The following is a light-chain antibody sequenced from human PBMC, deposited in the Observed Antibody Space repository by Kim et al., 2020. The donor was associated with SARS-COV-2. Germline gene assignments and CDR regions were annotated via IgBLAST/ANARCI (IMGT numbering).Light chain of an antibody. CDR3: QQYDDLPFT. CDR2: GAT. V-gene: IGKV1-33*01. J-gene: IGKJ3*01. Sequence: QKPEKAPKLLISGATTLEAGVPSRFGGRGSGRHFTFTISSLQPDDIATYYCQQYDDLPFTFCPGTKVAIK.